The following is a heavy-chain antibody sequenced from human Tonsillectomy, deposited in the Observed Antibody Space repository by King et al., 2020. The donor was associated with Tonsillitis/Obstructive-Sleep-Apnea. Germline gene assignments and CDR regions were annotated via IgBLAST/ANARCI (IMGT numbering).Heavy chain of an antibody. Sequence: VQLVESGGGLVQPGESLRLSCAASGFTFSSHAMSWVRQAPGKGLQWVSSVVGSGESTYYSDSVKGRFTISRDNSKNTLFLLINSLRAEDTAVYFCARDFVTFYYGTSGCAFDVWGQGTMVTVSS. V-gene: IGHV3-23*04. CDR2: VVGSGEST. J-gene: IGHJ3*01. CDR1: GFTFSSHA. CDR3: ARDFVTFYYGTSGCAFDV. D-gene: IGHD3-22*01.